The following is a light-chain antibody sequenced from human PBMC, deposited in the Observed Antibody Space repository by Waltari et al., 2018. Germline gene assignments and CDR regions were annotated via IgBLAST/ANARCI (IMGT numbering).Light chain of an antibody. CDR2: KDS. V-gene: IGLV3-25*03. Sequence: SYELTQPPSVSVSPGQTARITCSGDALPKQYAYWYQQKPGQAPVLVRYKDSERPAGIPERVSGSSSGTTVTLTISGVQAEDEADYYCQSADSSGTNVFGSGTKVTVL. J-gene: IGLJ6*01. CDR1: ALPKQY. CDR3: QSADSSGTNV.